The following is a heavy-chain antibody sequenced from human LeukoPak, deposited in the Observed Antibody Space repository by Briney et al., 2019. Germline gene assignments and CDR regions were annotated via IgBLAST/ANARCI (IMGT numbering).Heavy chain of an antibody. V-gene: IGHV3-30*18. CDR3: AKDYPARRWLQFLFDY. CDR2: ISYDGSNK. D-gene: IGHD5-24*01. Sequence: QPGGSLRLSCAASGFTFSSYGMHWVRQAPGKGLEWVAVISYDGSNKYYADSVKDRFTISRDNSKNTLYLQMNSLRAEDTAVYYCAKDYPARRWLQFLFDYWGQGTLVTVSS. CDR1: GFTFSSYG. J-gene: IGHJ4*02.